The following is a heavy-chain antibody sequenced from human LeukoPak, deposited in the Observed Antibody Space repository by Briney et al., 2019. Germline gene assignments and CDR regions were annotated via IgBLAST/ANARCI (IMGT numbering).Heavy chain of an antibody. Sequence: PGGSLRLSCAASGFTFSSYSMNWVRQAPGKGLEWVSSISSSSSYIYYADSVKGRFTISRDNAKNSLYLQMNSLRAEDTAVYYCARREENGGNFLGYYYYYMDVWGKGTTVTVSS. J-gene: IGHJ6*03. CDR3: ARREENGGNFLGYYYYYMDV. CDR2: ISSSSSYI. CDR1: GFTFSSYS. D-gene: IGHD4-23*01. V-gene: IGHV3-21*01.